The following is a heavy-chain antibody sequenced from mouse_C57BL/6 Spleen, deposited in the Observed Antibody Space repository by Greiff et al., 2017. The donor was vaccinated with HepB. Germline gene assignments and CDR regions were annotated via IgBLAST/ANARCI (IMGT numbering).Heavy chain of an antibody. J-gene: IGHJ1*03. D-gene: IGHD2-4*01. CDR2: IWSGGST. CDR1: GFSLTSYG. V-gene: IGHV2-2*01. CDR3: ARPYYDIDWYFDV. Sequence: QVQLKESGPGLVQPSQRLSITCTVSGFSLTSYGVHWVRQSPGKGLEWLGVIWSGGSTDYNAAFISRLSISKDNSKSQVFFKMNSLQADDTAIYYCARPYYDIDWYFDVWGTGTTVTVSS.